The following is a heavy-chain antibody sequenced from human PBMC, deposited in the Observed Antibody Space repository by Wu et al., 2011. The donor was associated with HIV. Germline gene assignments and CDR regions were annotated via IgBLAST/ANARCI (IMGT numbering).Heavy chain of an antibody. CDR2: LNPHGDRQ. D-gene: IGHD3-22*01. CDR3: AILLGQCDSGYFWENWFDP. V-gene: IGHV1-8*01. CDR1: GYSFTSFD. Sequence: QVQLVQSGAEVKKPGASMKVSCKTSGYSFTSFDITWVRQAAGRGLEWMGWLNPHGDRQGRAQKFQGRLTMTSNTSISTAYMELSSLRSDDTAVYYCAILLGQCDSGYFWENWFDPWAREPWSPSPQ. J-gene: IGHJ5*02.